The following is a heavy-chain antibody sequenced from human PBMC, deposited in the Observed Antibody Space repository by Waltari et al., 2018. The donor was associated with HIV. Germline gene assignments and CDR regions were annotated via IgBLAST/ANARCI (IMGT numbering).Heavy chain of an antibody. CDR3: ARDQAAAEYYYSGMDV. Sequence: QVQLVESGGGVVQPGRSLRLSCATSGFIFSSYGMHWVRQAPGKGLEWVAVIWYDGNNKYYVDSVKGRFTISRDNSKNTLYLQMNSLRAEDTAVYYCARDQAAAEYYYSGMDVWGQGTTVTVSS. CDR1: GFIFSSYG. V-gene: IGHV3-33*01. CDR2: IWYDGNNK. D-gene: IGHD6-13*01. J-gene: IGHJ6*02.